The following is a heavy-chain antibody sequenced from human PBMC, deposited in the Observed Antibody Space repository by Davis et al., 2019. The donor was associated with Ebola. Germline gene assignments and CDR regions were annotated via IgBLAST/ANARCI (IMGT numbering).Heavy chain of an antibody. CDR1: GGTFSSYT. J-gene: IGHJ6*04. Sequence: AASVKVSCKASGGTFSSYTISWVRQAPGQGLEWMGRIIPILGIANYAQKFQGRVTITADKSTSTAYMELRSLRSDDTAVYYCARRPMVRVKNYYYYYGMDVWGKGTTVTVSS. CDR2: IIPILGIA. D-gene: IGHD3-10*01. CDR3: ARRPMVRVKNYYYYYGMDV. V-gene: IGHV1-69*02.